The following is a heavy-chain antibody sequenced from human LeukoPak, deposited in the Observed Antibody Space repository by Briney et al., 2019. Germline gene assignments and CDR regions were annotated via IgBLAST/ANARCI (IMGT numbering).Heavy chain of an antibody. CDR3: ARAKYCSSTSCYTSIDY. Sequence: PGGSLRLSCAAPGFTLSSYLMHWVRHAPGKGVVWVSRINSDGSSTSYADSVKGRFTISRDNAKNTLYLQMNSLRAEDTAVYYCARAKYCSSTSCYTSIDYWGQGTLVTVSS. CDR1: GFTLSSYL. D-gene: IGHD2-2*01. V-gene: IGHV3-74*01. CDR2: INSDGSST. J-gene: IGHJ4*02.